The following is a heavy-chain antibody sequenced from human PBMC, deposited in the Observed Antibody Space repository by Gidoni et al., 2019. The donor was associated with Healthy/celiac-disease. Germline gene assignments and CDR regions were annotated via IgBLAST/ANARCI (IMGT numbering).Heavy chain of an antibody. CDR2: IYHSGST. CDR1: GGPTSSSNW. J-gene: IGHJ5*02. CDR3: ASIFYMRAPGGYNWFDP. Sequence: QVQLQESGPGLVKPSGTLSLTCAVSGGPTSSSNWWSWVRHPPGKGLEWIGEIYHSGSTNYNPALKSRVTSSVDKSKNQFSLKLSSVTAADTAVYYCASIFYMRAPGGYNWFDPWGQGTLVTVSS. V-gene: IGHV4-4*02.